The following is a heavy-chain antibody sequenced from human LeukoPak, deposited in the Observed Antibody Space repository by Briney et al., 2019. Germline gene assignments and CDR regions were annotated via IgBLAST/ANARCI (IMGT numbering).Heavy chain of an antibody. CDR2: INHSGST. V-gene: IGHV4-34*01. D-gene: IGHD5-18*01. Sequence: PSETLSLTCAVYGGSFSGYYWSWIRQPPGKGLEWIGEINHSGSTNYNPSLKSRVTISVDTSKNQFSLKLSSVTAADTAVYYCARGGYSYGPGFDYWGQGTLVTVSS. CDR1: GGSFSGYY. CDR3: ARGGYSYGPGFDY. J-gene: IGHJ4*02.